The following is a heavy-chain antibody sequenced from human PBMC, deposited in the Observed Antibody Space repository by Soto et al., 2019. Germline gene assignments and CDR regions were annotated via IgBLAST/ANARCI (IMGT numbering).Heavy chain of an antibody. CDR3: ARAGEQLDYDTYFDY. CDR1: GDSISSSGHY. CDR2: IYFGGST. D-gene: IGHD4-17*01. J-gene: IGHJ4*02. V-gene: IGHV4-39*01. Sequence: HLQLQESGPGLVKPSETLSLTCTVSGDSISSSGHYWGWIRQPPGKGLEWIGSIYFGGSTYYNPSLKSRVTISTDTSKNQLSLKVSSVTAADTAIYYCARAGEQLDYDTYFDYWGQGTLVTVSS.